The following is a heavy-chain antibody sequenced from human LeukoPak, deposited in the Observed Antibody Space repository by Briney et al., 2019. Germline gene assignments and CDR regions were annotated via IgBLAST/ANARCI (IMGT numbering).Heavy chain of an antibody. D-gene: IGHD3-9*01. Sequence: GGSLRLSCAASGFTFSSYGMHWVRQAPGKGREWVAFIRYDGSNKYYADSVKGRFTISRDNSRNTLYLQMNSLRAEHTAVYYCAKVYDILTGVDYWGQGTLVTVSS. CDR2: IRYDGSNK. CDR1: GFTFSSYG. V-gene: IGHV3-30*02. CDR3: AKVYDILTGVDY. J-gene: IGHJ4*02.